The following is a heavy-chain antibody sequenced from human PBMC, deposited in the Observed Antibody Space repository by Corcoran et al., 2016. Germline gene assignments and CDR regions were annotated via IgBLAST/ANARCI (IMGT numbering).Heavy chain of an antibody. CDR2: ISYDGSNK. CDR3: AKDRGQRTIFGVVNDYYYGMDV. D-gene: IGHD3-3*01. Sequence: QVQLVESGGGVVQPGRSLRLSCAASGFTFSSYGMHWVRQAPGKGLEWVAVISYDGSNKYYADSVKGRFTISRDNSKNTLYLQMNSLRAEDTAVHYCAKDRGQRTIFGVVNDYYYGMDVWGQGTTVTVSS. V-gene: IGHV3-30*18. CDR1: GFTFSSYG. J-gene: IGHJ6*02.